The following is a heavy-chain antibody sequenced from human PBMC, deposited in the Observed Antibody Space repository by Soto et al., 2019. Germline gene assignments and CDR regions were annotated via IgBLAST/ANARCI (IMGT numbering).Heavy chain of an antibody. CDR1: GFTFTAHA. V-gene: IGHV3-23*01. Sequence: EAQLLESGGGLVQPGGSLRVSCAASGFTFTAHAMNWIRQAPGKGLEWVSGISASGVDIYYADSVKGRFTISRDNSKNSLYLQRSSLRAEDPAVFFCTKDPGGGGFDIWGQGTTVTVSS. D-gene: IGHD3-16*01. J-gene: IGHJ3*02. CDR2: ISASGVDI. CDR3: TKDPGGGGFDI.